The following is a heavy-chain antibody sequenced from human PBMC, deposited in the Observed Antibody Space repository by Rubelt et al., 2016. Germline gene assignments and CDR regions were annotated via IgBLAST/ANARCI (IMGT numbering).Heavy chain of an antibody. D-gene: IGHD2-8*02. CDR3: ARRPLLYYFDY. CDR2: IYYIGST. J-gene: IGHJ4*02. Sequence: QLQLQESGPGLVKPSETLSLTCTVSGGSISSTSYYWGWIRQPPGKGLEWIGRIYYIGSTNQNPSLKSRITMSINTSKNQFSLKLGSGTAADTAVYYCARRPLLYYFDYWGQGSLVIVS. CDR1: GGSISSTSYY. V-gene: IGHV4-39*01.